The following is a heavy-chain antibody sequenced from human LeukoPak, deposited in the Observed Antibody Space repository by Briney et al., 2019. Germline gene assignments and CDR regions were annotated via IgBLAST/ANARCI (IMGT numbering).Heavy chain of an antibody. CDR3: ARGEPSIASTGAPPFDL. V-gene: IGHV4-59*01. CDR1: GGSIRSYY. Sequence: SETLSLTCTVSGGSIRSYYWEWIRQPPGKGLEWIGYNYYSGSTDYNPSLKSRVTLSVDTSKNQFSLRLSSVTAADTAVYYCARGEPSIASTGAPPFDLWGRGTLVTVSS. CDR2: NYYSGST. D-gene: IGHD6-13*01. J-gene: IGHJ2*01.